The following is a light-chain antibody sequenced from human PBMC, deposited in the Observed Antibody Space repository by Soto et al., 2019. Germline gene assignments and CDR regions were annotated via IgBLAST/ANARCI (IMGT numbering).Light chain of an antibody. CDR3: QSYDNSLSGSGV. Sequence: HSVLAQPPSVSGAPWQMVTISCTWSSSNIGAGYDVHWYQHVPGTAPRLLIFGNSNRPSGVPDRFSGSKSGPSAFLAITGLQAEDEADYYCQSYDNSLSGSGVFGTGTKVTV. V-gene: IGLV1-40*01. J-gene: IGLJ1*01. CDR1: SSNIGAGYD. CDR2: GNS.